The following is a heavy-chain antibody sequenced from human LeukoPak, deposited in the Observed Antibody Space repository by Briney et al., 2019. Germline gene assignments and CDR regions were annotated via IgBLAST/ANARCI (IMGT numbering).Heavy chain of an antibody. D-gene: IGHD6-19*01. CDR1: GFTFSNYW. J-gene: IGHJ4*02. CDR2: IKQDGSAK. V-gene: IGHV3-7*04. Sequence: GGSLRLSCAASGFTFSNYWMNWVRQAPGKGLEWVANIKQDGSAKYYVDSVKGRFTISRDNAKNSLYLQMNSLGAEDTAVYYCARTMREQWLTIDYWGQGTLVTFCS. CDR3: ARTMREQWLTIDY.